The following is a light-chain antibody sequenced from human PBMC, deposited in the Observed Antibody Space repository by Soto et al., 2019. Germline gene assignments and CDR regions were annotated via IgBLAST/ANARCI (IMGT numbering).Light chain of an antibody. CDR3: QQFGSSSGFT. J-gene: IGKJ3*01. V-gene: IGKV3-20*01. CDR1: QSINNRY. Sequence: EIVLTQSPGTLSLSPGERATLSCRARQSINNRYLAWYQQKPGQAPRLLIYAASSRATGIPDRFSGSGSGTDFTLTISRLEPEDFAVYYCQQFGSSSGFTFGPETKVDIK. CDR2: AAS.